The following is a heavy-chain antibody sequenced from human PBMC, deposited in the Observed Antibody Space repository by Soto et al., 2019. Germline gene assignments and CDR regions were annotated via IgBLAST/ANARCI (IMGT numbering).Heavy chain of an antibody. Sequence: EMQLLESGGGLVQPGGSLRLFCAASGFTFSNYAMTWVRQAPGKGLEWVSTITPTGGTFYGDTVKGRFTISRDNSKSTLYLQMNSLRAEDTAVYYCAITDKFNSQSSGWANRFDYWGQGTLVTVSS. J-gene: IGHJ4*02. D-gene: IGHD6-19*01. CDR1: GFTFSNYA. CDR2: ITPTGGT. V-gene: IGHV3-23*01. CDR3: AITDKFNSQSSGWANRFDY.